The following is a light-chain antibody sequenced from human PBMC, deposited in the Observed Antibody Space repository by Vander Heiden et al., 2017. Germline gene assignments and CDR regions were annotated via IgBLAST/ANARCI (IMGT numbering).Light chain of an antibody. CDR1: SSNIGENY. CDR3: AALDDILSALV. CDR2: RNN. Sequence: QSVLTQSPSASGTPGQRVTISCSGSSSNIGENYVCWSPPLPVTAPKPLLYRNNQRHSWVPDRFSGSKAVTSASLAIPGLRSEDEADYYCAALDDILSALVFGGGTKLTVL. J-gene: IGLJ3*02. V-gene: IGLV1-47*01.